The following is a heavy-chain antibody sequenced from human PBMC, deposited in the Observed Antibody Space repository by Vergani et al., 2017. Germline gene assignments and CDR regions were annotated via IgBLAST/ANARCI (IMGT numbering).Heavy chain of an antibody. CDR1: GGTFSSYT. J-gene: IGHJ4*02. CDR2: IIPILGIA. Sequence: QVQLVQSGAEVKKPGSSVKVSCKASGGTFSSYTISWVRQAPGQGLEWMGRIIPILGIANYAQKFQGRVTITADKSTSTAYMELSSLRSEDTAVYYCAGESDIVVVPAAPFDNWAREPWSPSPQ. CDR3: AGESDIVVVPAAPFDN. V-gene: IGHV1-69*02. D-gene: IGHD2-2*01.